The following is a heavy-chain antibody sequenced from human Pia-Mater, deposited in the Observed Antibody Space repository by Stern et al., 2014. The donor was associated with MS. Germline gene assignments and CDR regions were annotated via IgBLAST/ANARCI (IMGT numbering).Heavy chain of an antibody. CDR2: IIPIFGTA. V-gene: IGHV1-69*01. CDR3: ARDGRHTDNYGLDV. Sequence: QVQLVQSGAEVKNPGASVKVSCKASGGTFNVYAINWLRQAPGQGLEWMGGIIPIFGTANYAQKFQGRVTITADESTRTSSMQLSSLRYDDTAVYYCARDGRHTDNYGLDVWGQGTTVTVSS. CDR1: GGTFNVYA. J-gene: IGHJ6*02. D-gene: IGHD3-9*01.